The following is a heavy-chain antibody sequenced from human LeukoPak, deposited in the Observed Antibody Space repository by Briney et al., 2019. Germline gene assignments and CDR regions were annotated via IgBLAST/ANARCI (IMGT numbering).Heavy chain of an antibody. Sequence: SETLSLTCTVSGGAITSSYWSWIRQPPGNGLEWIGYIYYIGSTNYNPSLKSRVTISVDTSKNQLSLKLSSVTAADTAVYYCAGVGWNDVGWFEPWGRGTLVTVSS. CDR2: IYYIGST. D-gene: IGHD1-1*01. CDR3: AGVGWNDVGWFEP. J-gene: IGHJ5*02. CDR1: GGAITSSY. V-gene: IGHV4-59*01.